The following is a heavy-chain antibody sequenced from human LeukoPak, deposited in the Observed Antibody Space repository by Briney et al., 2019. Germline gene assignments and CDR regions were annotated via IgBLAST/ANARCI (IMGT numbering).Heavy chain of an antibody. V-gene: IGHV3-33*01. CDR2: IWYDGSNK. J-gene: IGHJ6*02. D-gene: IGHD4-17*01. Sequence: GRSLRLSCAASGFTFSSYGMHWVRQAPGKGLEWVAFIWYDGSNKYYADSVKGQFTISRDNSKNTLYLQMNSLRAEDTAVYYCARGLVTTRYYYDGMDVWGQGTTVTVSS. CDR3: ARGLVTTRYYYDGMDV. CDR1: GFTFSSYG.